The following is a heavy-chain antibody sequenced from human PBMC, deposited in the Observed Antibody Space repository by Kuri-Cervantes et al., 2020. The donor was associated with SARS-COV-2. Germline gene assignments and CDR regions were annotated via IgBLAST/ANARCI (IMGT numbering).Heavy chain of an antibody. CDR1: GYTFTSYY. CDR2: INPSGGST. Sequence: ASVKVSCKASGYTFTSYYMHWVRQAPGQGLEWMGIINPSGGSTNYAQKFQGRVTITTDESTSTAYMELSSLRSEDTAVYYCASLLGWYDSSGYYHYYYMDVWGKGTTVTVSS. V-gene: IGHV1-46*01. D-gene: IGHD3-22*01. CDR3: ASLLGWYDSSGYYHYYYMDV. J-gene: IGHJ6*03.